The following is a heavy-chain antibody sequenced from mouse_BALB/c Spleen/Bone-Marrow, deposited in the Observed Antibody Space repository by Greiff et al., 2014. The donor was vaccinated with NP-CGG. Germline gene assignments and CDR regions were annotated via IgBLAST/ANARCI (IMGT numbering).Heavy chain of an antibody. CDR3: ARYSYHVGAMDY. CDR2: INVGSGGT. V-gene: IGHV1-54*03. CDR1: GYAFTNYV. J-gene: IGHJ4*01. D-gene: IGHD2-12*01. Sequence: LVESGAELVRPGTSVKVSCKASGYAFTNYVIEWVKQRPGQGLEWIGVINVGSGGTNYNEKFKGKATLTGDKSSNTAYMQLNSLTSDDSAVYLCARYSYHVGAMDYWGQGTSVAVSS.